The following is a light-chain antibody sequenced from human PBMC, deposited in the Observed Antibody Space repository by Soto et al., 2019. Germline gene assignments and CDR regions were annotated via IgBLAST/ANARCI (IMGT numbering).Light chain of an antibody. J-gene: IGLJ1*01. CDR2: DVS. CDR1: SSDVGGYNY. CDR3: SSFTGGSTLVV. Sequence: SALTQPASVSGSPGQSITISCTGTSSDVGGYNYVSWYQQHPGKAPKLMIYDVSNRPSGVSNRFSGSKSGNTASLTISGLQAEDEADYYCSSFTGGSTLVVFGTGTKLTVL. V-gene: IGLV2-14*03.